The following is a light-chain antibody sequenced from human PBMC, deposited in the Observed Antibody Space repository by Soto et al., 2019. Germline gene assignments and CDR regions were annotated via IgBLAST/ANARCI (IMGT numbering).Light chain of an antibody. CDR1: SSDVGGYNY. J-gene: IGLJ7*01. CDR2: DVS. V-gene: IGLV2-14*01. Sequence: QSALTQPASVSGSPGQSITISCTGTSSDVGGYNYVSWYQQHPGKAPKLMIYDVSNRPSGVSNRFSGSKSGNTASLTISGLQAEDEADYYCISYTSSSTLLFGGGTQLTVL. CDR3: ISYTSSSTLL.